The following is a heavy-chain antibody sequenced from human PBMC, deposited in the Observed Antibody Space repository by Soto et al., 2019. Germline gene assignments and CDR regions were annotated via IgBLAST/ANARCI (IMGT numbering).Heavy chain of an antibody. CDR1: GYTFTSYG. J-gene: IGHJ6*02. V-gene: IGHV1-18*01. D-gene: IGHD3-10*01. Sequence: QVQLVQSGAEVKKPGASVKVSCKASGYTFTSYGISWVRQAPGQGLEWMGWISAYNGNTNYAQKLQGRVTMTTDTSTSTVYMELRSLRSDDTAGYYCAREWGITMVRGVITSYYYGMDVWGQGTTVTVSS. CDR3: AREWGITMVRGVITSYYYGMDV. CDR2: ISAYNGNT.